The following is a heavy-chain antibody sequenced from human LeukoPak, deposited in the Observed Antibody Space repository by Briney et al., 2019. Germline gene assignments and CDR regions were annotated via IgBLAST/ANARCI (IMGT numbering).Heavy chain of an antibody. D-gene: IGHD3-3*01. CDR1: GGSISSYY. V-gene: IGHV4-39*01. CDR3: ARQDVTIFGVVILFDY. Sequence: SETLSLTCTVSGGSISSYYWGWIRQPPGKGPEWIGSIYYGGSTYYNPSLKSRVTISVDTSKNQFSLKLSSVTAADTAVYYCARQDVTIFGVVILFDYWGQGTLVTVSS. J-gene: IGHJ4*02. CDR2: IYYGGST.